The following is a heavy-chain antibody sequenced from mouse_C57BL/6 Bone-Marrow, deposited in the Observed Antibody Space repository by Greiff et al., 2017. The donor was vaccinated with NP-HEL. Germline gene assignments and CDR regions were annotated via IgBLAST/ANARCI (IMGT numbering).Heavy chain of an antibody. CDR1: GFNIKDDY. V-gene: IGHV14-4*01. Sequence: EVQLQQSGAELVRPGASVKLSCTASGFNIKDDYMHWVKQRPEQGLEWIGWIDPENGDTEYASKFQGKATITADTSSNTAYLQLSSLTSEDTAVYYCTTVPWDVERAWFAYWGQGTLVTVSA. CDR3: TTVPWDVERAWFAY. D-gene: IGHD4-1*01. J-gene: IGHJ3*01. CDR2: IDPENGDT.